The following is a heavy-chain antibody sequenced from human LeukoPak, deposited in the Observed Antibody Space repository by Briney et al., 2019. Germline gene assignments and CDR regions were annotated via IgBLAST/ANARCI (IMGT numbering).Heavy chain of an antibody. V-gene: IGHV3-23*01. CDR1: GFTFSSYA. CDR3: AKEQWTGTPYDY. D-gene: IGHD1-14*01. CDR2: ISDSGGST. Sequence: PGGSPRLSCAASGFTFSSYAMSWVRQAPGKGLEWVSAISDSGGSTNYADSVKGRFTISRDISKNTLYLPMNSLRADDTAVYYCAKEQWTGTPYDYWGQGTLVTVSS. J-gene: IGHJ4*02.